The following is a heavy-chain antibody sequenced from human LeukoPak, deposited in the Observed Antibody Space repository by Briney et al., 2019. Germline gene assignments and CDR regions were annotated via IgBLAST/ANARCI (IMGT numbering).Heavy chain of an antibody. CDR2: IYTGGSI. Sequence: PGGSLRLSWAASGFTVSSHYMSWVRQAPGKGLEWVSVIYTGGSIQYADSVKGRFTISRDNSKNMVYLQMNSLRAEDTAVYYCAKNLGFVADCWGQGTLVTVSS. J-gene: IGHJ4*02. CDR1: GFTVSSHY. D-gene: IGHD3-16*02. CDR3: AKNLGFVADC. V-gene: IGHV3-53*01.